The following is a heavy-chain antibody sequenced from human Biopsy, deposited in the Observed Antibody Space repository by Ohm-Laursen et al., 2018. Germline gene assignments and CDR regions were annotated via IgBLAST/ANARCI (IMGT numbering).Heavy chain of an antibody. D-gene: IGHD5-12*01. J-gene: IGHJ6*02. CDR1: GDPSSGYF. Sequence: TLSLTCAVNGDPSSGYFWNWIRQPPGKGLEWIGEINQSGITKYNPSLKRRAALSAESSNSQFPLRLTSVSAADTAIYYCARGSGYFKLDVWGQGTTVTVSS. CDR3: ARGSGYFKLDV. V-gene: IGHV4-34*01. CDR2: INQSGIT.